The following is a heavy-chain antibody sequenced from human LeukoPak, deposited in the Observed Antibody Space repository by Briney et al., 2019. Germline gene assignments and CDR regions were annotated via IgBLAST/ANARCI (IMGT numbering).Heavy chain of an antibody. V-gene: IGHV4-34*01. D-gene: IGHD3-16*02. CDR3: ARNYVWGSYRYPPAFFDY. CDR2: INHSGST. Sequence: SETLSLTCAVYGGSLSGFYWSWIRQSPGKGLEWIGEINHSGSTNYNPSLKSRVTISVDTSKNQFSLQLSSVTAADTAVYYCARNYVWGSYRYPPAFFDYWGQGALVTISS. J-gene: IGHJ4*02. CDR1: GGSLSGFY.